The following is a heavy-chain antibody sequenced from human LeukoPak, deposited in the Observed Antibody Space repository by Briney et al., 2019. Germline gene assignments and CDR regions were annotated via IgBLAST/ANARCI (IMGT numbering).Heavy chain of an antibody. V-gene: IGHV1-69*13. J-gene: IGHJ4*02. CDR3: ARGGTAMVQDTSDY. CDR1: GGTFSSYA. Sequence: SVKVSCKASGGTFSSYAISWVRQAPGQGLEWMGGIIPIFGTANYAQKFQGRVTITADESTSTAYMELSSLRSEDTAVYYCARGGTAMVQDTSDYWGQGTLVTVSS. CDR2: IIPIFGTA. D-gene: IGHD5-18*01.